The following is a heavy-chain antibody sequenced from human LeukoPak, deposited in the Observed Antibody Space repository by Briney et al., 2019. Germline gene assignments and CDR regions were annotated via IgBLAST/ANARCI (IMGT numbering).Heavy chain of an antibody. CDR2: MNPNSGNT. V-gene: IGHV1-8*01. D-gene: IGHD3-9*01. CDR3: ARRGRTIPDV. CDR1: GYTLTSYD. J-gene: IGHJ6*04. Sequence: GASVKVSCKASGYTLTSYDINWVRQATGQGLEWMGWMNPNSGNTDYAQKFQGRVTMTMNTSISTAYMELSSLRSEDTAVYYCARRGRTIPDVWGKGTTVTVSS.